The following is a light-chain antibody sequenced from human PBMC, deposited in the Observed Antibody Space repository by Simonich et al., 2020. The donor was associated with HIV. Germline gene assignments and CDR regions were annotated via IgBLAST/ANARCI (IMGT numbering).Light chain of an antibody. Sequence: EIVLTQSPGTLSLSPGERATLSCRASQSVSSSYLAWYQQKPGQAPRLLIYGASGRATGIPDRFSGSGSGTDFTLTISRLESEDFVVYYCQQYGSSPLTFGGGTKVEIK. J-gene: IGKJ4*01. CDR2: GAS. CDR1: QSVSSSY. CDR3: QQYGSSPLT. V-gene: IGKV3-20*01.